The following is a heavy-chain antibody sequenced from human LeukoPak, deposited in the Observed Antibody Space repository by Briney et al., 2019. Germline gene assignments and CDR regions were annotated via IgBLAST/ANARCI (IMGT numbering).Heavy chain of an antibody. V-gene: IGHV3-30*02. CDR3: AREQRLRYYFDY. Sequence: GSLRLSCAASGFTFSSYGMHWVRQAPGKGLEWVAFIRYDGSNKYYADSVKGRFTISRDNSKNTLYLQMNSLRAEDTAVYYCAREQRLRYYFDYWGQGTLVTVSS. CDR1: GFTFSSYG. J-gene: IGHJ4*02. CDR2: IRYDGSNK. D-gene: IGHD4-17*01.